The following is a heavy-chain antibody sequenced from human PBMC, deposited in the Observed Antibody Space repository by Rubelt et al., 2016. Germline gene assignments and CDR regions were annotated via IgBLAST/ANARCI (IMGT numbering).Heavy chain of an antibody. CDR2: INHSGYT. J-gene: IGHJ5*02. D-gene: IGHD1-20*01. CDR1: DGSFSGYY. V-gene: IGHV4-34*01. Sequence: QVQLHQWGAGLLKPSETLSLTCAVYDGSFSGYYWNWIRQPPGEGLEWIGDINHSGYTNYNPSLGSRVTISADTSRNQFSLRLSSVTAAETAVYYCARGVTVTGMGTRLVTTGWFDPWGQGTLVTVSS. CDR3: ARGVTVTGMGTRLVTTGWFDP.